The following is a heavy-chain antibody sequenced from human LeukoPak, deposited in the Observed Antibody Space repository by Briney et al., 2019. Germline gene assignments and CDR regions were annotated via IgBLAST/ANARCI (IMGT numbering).Heavy chain of an antibody. CDR1: GFTFSRFW. CDR3: AKDLSDPVMVIDS. CDR2: IKQDGSEK. Sequence: GGSLRLSCAVSGFTFSRFWMSWVRQAPGKGLEWVANIKQDGSEKYYVDSVKGRFTVSRDNAKNSLSLQMNSVRVEDTAVYYCAKDLSDPVMVIDSWGQGTLVTVSS. J-gene: IGHJ4*02. D-gene: IGHD5-18*01. V-gene: IGHV3-7*01.